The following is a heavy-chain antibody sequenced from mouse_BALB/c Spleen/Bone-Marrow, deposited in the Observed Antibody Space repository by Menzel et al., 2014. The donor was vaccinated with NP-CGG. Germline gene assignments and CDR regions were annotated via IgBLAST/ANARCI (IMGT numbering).Heavy chain of an antibody. CDR2: IWAGGST. CDR1: GFSLTSYG. CDR3: ARDYYGSSYFDY. Sequence: VMLVESGPGLVAPSQSLSITCTVSGFSLTSYGVHWVRQPPGKGLEWLGVIWAGGSTNYNSALMSRLSISKDNSKSQVFLKMNSLQTDGTAMYYCARDYYGSSYFDYWGQGTTLTVSS. V-gene: IGHV2-9*02. J-gene: IGHJ2*01. D-gene: IGHD1-1*01.